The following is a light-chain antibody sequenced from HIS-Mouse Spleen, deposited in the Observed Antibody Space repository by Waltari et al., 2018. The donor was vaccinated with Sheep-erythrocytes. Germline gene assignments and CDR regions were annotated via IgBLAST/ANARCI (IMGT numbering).Light chain of an antibody. CDR1: SSDVGGYNY. Sequence: QSALTQPRSVSGSPGQSVTISCTGTSSDVGGYNYVSWYQQHPGKAPKLMIYDVSKRPSGVPDRFSGAKSGNPASLTISGLQAEYEADYYCCSYAGSYTLVFGGGTKLTVL. V-gene: IGLV2-11*01. CDR3: CSYAGSYTLV. J-gene: IGLJ2*01. CDR2: DVS.